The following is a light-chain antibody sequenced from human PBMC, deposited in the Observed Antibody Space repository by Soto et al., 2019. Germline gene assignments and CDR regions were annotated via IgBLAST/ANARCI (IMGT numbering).Light chain of an antibody. CDR1: SSDVGGYNY. CDR3: SSYAGRNNYV. J-gene: IGLJ1*01. CDR2: EVS. V-gene: IGLV2-8*01. Sequence: QSALTQPPSASGSPGQSVTISCTGTSSDVGGYNYVSWYQQHPGTAPKLMIYEVSKRPSGVPDRFSGSKSGNTASLTVSGLQAEDEADYYCSSYAGRNNYVFGTGTKLTVL.